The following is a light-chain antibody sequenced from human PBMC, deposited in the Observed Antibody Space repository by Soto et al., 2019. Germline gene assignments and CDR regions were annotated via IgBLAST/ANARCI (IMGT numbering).Light chain of an antibody. J-gene: IGKJ5*01. CDR3: QQYSNWPPIT. CDR1: QSVSIH. CDR2: DTS. V-gene: IGKV3-15*01. Sequence: EIVLTQSAGTLSVSLGKRATLSCRASQSVSIHLAWYQQKPRQAPRLLVYDTSTRATGIPARFSGSGSGTEFTPTISSLQSEDFAVYYCQQYSNWPPITFGQGTRLEIK.